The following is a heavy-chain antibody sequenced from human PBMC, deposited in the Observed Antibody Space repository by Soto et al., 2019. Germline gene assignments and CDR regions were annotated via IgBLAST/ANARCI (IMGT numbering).Heavy chain of an antibody. V-gene: IGHV4-31*03. CDR3: ARERSSSWYYYYYGMDV. D-gene: IGHD6-13*01. Sequence: QVQLQESGPGLVKPSQTLSLTCTVSGGSISSGGYYWSWIRQHPGKGLEWIGYIYYSGSTYYNPXLTSRVTLSVXXSXNXYSLKLSSVTAADTAVYYCARERSSSWYYYYYGMDVWGQGTTVTVSS. J-gene: IGHJ6*02. CDR1: GGSISSGGYY. CDR2: IYYSGST.